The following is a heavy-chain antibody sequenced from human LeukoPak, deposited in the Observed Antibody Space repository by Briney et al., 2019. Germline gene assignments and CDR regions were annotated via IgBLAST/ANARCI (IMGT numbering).Heavy chain of an antibody. Sequence: GGSLRLSCAASRFTFSDYYMSWIRQAPGKGLEWVSYISSSGSTIYYADSVKGRFTISRDNAKNSLYLQMNSLRAEDTAVYYCARDTTSEYYDFWSGYFRGMDVWGKGTTVTVSS. CDR2: ISSSGSTI. CDR1: RFTFSDYY. J-gene: IGHJ6*03. D-gene: IGHD3-3*01. CDR3: ARDTTSEYYDFWSGYFRGMDV. V-gene: IGHV3-11*04.